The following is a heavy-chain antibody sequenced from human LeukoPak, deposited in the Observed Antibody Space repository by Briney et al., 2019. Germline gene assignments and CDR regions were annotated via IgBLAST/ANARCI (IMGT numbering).Heavy chain of an antibody. V-gene: IGHV3-66*01. D-gene: IGHD4-17*01. Sequence: GGSLRLSCAASGFTLSSYAMTWVRQAPGKGLEWVSLIYSGGSTYYADSVKGRFTISRDNSKNTLYLQMNSLRAEDTAVYYCARGWLAGDYGDYTEHIDYWGQGTLVTVSS. J-gene: IGHJ4*02. CDR1: GFTLSSYA. CDR3: ARGWLAGDYGDYTEHIDY. CDR2: IYSGGST.